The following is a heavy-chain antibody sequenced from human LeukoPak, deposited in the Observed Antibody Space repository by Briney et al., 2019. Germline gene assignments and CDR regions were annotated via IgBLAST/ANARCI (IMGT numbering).Heavy chain of an antibody. V-gene: IGHV1-69*13. D-gene: IGHD2-2*02. CDR2: VIPIFGTA. CDR1: GGTFSSYA. CDR3: ALGVPAAIREYYFDY. J-gene: IGHJ4*02. Sequence: SVKVSCKASGGTFSSYAISWVRQAPGQGLEWMGGVIPIFGTANYAQKFQGRVTITADESTSTAYMELSSLRSEDTAVYYCALGVPAAIREYYFDYWGQGTLVTVSS.